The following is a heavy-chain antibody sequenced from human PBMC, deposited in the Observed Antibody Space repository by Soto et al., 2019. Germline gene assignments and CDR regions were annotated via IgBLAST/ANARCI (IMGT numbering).Heavy chain of an antibody. CDR1: GVTFGDYA. CDR2: IRSKAYGGTT. CDR3: VKDGDNTGYYFTYYFDH. J-gene: IGHJ4*02. Sequence: GGSVRLSCTASGVTFGDYAMSWFRQAPGKGLEWVGFIRSKAYGGTTEYAASVKGRFTISRDDSKSIAYLQMDSLGPDDTALNYCVKDGDNTGYYFTYYFDHWGQGAPVTVSS. D-gene: IGHD3-22*01. V-gene: IGHV3-49*03.